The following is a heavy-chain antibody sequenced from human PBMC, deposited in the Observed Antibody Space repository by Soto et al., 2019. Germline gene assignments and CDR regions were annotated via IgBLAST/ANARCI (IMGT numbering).Heavy chain of an antibody. CDR3: ARRDDILTGYFFDY. Sequence: PSETLSLTCTVSGGSISSSSYYWGWIRQPPGKGLEWIGSIYYSGSTYYNPSLKSRVTISVDTSKNQFSLKLSSVTAADTAVYYCARRDDILTGYFFDYWGQGTLVTVSS. V-gene: IGHV4-39*01. CDR2: IYYSGST. D-gene: IGHD3-9*01. CDR1: GGSISSSSYY. J-gene: IGHJ4*02.